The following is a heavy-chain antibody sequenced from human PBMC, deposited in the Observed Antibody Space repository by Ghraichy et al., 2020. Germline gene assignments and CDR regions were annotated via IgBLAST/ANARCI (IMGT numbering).Heavy chain of an antibody. CDR2: INSDGNSI. D-gene: IGHD2-2*01. J-gene: IGHJ4*01. Sequence: GGSLRLSCAASGFTISGYWMHWVRQAPGKGLVCVSRINSDGNSITYADSVKGRFTISRDNAKSTLYLQMNSLSAEDTAVYYCVREHYASGPFDFWGHGTQVTVSS. CDR1: GFTISGYW. CDR3: VREHYASGPFDF. V-gene: IGHV3-74*01.